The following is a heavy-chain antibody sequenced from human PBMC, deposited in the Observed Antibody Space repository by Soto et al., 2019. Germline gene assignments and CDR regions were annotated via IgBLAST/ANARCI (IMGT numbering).Heavy chain of an antibody. V-gene: IGHV1-69*13. CDR3: ARGVYYDSRGYYFFF. CDR2: IVPMFGTA. CDR1: GGPFIRYA. Sequence: SVKVSCEASGGPFIRYALIWVRQAPGQGPEWMGGIVPMFGTANYAQKFQGRVTITADESTSTAYMQLSSLRSEDTAVYYCARGVYYDSRGYYFFFWGQGTLVTVSS. J-gene: IGHJ4*02. D-gene: IGHD3-22*01.